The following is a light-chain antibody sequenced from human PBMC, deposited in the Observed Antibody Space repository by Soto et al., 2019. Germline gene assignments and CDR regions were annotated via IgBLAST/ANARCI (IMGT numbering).Light chain of an antibody. CDR3: TSYTSTIPYV. CDR1: SNDVGGYNY. V-gene: IGLV2-14*01. J-gene: IGLJ1*01. Sequence: QSALTQPASVSGSPGQSITISCTGSSNDVGGYNYVSWYQQHPGQAPKLIIYEVSDRPSGVSPRFSGSKSGNTASLTISGLQVEDEAVYFCTSYTSTIPYVFGSGTKLTVL. CDR2: EVS.